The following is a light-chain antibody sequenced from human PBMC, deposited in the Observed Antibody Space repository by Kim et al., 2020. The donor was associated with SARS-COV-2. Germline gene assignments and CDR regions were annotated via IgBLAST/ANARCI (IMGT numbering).Light chain of an antibody. CDR3: NSYAGSNNWV. Sequence: GQSVAISCTGTSSDIGTYNYVSWYQQHPGKAPKLLIYEVNKRPSGVPDRFSGSKSGTTASLSVSGLQAEDEADYYCNSYAGSNNWVFGGGTQLTVL. CDR1: SSDIGTYNY. CDR2: EVN. J-gene: IGLJ3*02. V-gene: IGLV2-8*01.